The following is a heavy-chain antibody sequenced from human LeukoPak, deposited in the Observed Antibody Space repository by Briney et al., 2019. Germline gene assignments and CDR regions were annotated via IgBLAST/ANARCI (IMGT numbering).Heavy chain of an antibody. CDR2: INPSGGST. CDR1: GYTFTNYY. D-gene: IGHD6-19*01. CDR3: ARGRVSSGWYNWYFDL. V-gene: IGHV1-46*01. Sequence: ASVKVSCKASGYTFTNYYMHWVRQAPGQGLEWMGIINPSGGSTSYAQKFQGRVTMTRDTSTSTVYMELSRLRSDDTAVYYCARGRVSSGWYNWYFDLWGRGTLVTVSS. J-gene: IGHJ2*01.